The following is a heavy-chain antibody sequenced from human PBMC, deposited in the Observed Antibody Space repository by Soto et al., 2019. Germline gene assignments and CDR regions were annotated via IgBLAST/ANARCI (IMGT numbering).Heavy chain of an antibody. D-gene: IGHD6-19*01. J-gene: IGHJ2*01. CDR1: GCTFSSYT. CDR3: AMALKIAVAGSFDL. Sequence: QVQLVQSGAEVKKPGASVKVSCKASGCTFSSYTIIWVRQPSGQGLEWMGRIIPVLGIANYAQKTQGRDTITADKSTSTAYMELSSWGSEDTAVYYCAMALKIAVAGSFDLWGRGTLVTRSS. V-gene: IGHV1-69*02. CDR2: IIPVLGIA.